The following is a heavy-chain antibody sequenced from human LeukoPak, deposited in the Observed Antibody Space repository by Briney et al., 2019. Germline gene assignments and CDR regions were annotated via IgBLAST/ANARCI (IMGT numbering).Heavy chain of an antibody. Sequence: GGSLRLSCAASGFTSSSYAMSWVRQAPGKGLEWVSVIGGSGGSTYYADSVKGRFTISRDNSNNTLYLQMNSLRAEDTALYYCAKQRTTSCHSDLDYWGQGTLVTVSS. D-gene: IGHD2-15*01. CDR1: GFTSSSYA. CDR3: AKQRTTSCHSDLDY. J-gene: IGHJ4*02. V-gene: IGHV3-23*01. CDR2: IGGSGGST.